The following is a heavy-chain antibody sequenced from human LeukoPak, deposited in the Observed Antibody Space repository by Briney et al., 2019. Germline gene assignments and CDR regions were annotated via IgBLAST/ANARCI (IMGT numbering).Heavy chain of an antibody. CDR3: AKRGDSGYDLDY. Sequence: TGGSLRLSCAASGFTFSSYGMHWVRQAPGKGLEWVAVISYDGSNKYYADSVKGRFTISRDNSKNTLYLQMNSLRAEDTAAYYCAKRGDSGYDLDYWGQGTLVTVSS. D-gene: IGHD5-12*01. V-gene: IGHV3-30*18. CDR1: GFTFSSYG. J-gene: IGHJ4*02. CDR2: ISYDGSNK.